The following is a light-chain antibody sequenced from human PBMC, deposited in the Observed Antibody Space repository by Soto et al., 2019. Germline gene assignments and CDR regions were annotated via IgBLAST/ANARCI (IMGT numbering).Light chain of an antibody. Sequence: QSVLTQPASVSGSPGQSITISCTGTRSDIGYYDFVSWYQQHPGKAPKLIISAVSDRPSGVSVRFSGSKSGNTASLTITGLQPEDEADYYCSSYTRGSSFCVFGSGTKVTVL. CDR1: RSDIGYYDF. CDR3: SSYTRGSSFCV. V-gene: IGLV2-14*01. J-gene: IGLJ1*01. CDR2: AVS.